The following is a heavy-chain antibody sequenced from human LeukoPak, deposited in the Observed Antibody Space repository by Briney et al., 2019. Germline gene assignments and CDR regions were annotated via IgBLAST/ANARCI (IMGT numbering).Heavy chain of an antibody. D-gene: IGHD6-19*01. J-gene: IGHJ6*03. CDR3: ARERDGSGWIRAMDV. V-gene: IGHV1-2*02. Sequence: GASVKVSCKASGYTFTGYYMHWVRQAPGQGLEWMGWINPNSGGTNYAQKFQGRVTMTRDTSISTAYMELSRLRSDDTAVYYCARERDGSGWIRAMDVWGKGTTVTVSS. CDR1: GYTFTGYY. CDR2: INPNSGGT.